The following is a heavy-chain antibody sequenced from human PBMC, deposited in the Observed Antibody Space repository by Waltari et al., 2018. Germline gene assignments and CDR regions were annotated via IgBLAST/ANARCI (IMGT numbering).Heavy chain of an antibody. J-gene: IGHJ4*02. CDR1: GFGLSSYW. V-gene: IGHV3-7*01. D-gene: IGHD1-26*01. Sequence: EVQLVESGGGLVQPGGSLRRSCAGGGFGLSSYWMSWVRQAPGKVLEWVANVKPDGGEKHYVDSVKGRFTMSRDNAKNSVYLQMNSLRVEDTAVYYCVRWRWEQSEFDYWGQGTLVTVSS. CDR2: VKPDGGEK. CDR3: VRWRWEQSEFDY.